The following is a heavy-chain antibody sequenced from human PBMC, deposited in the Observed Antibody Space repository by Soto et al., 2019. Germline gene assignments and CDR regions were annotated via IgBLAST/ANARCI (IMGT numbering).Heavy chain of an antibody. J-gene: IGHJ4*02. V-gene: IGHV3-9*01. Sequence: DVHLVESGGGLVQPGRSLRLSCGASGFSFDDYAMNWVRLASGKGLEWVASIGWNSVNRDYADSVKGRFTISRDNAKNSLYLQMNSLRAEDTALYYCAKDLSGWSAGESPFPVDHWGQGTLVTVS. CDR2: IGWNSVNR. D-gene: IGHD3-10*01. CDR3: AKDLSGWSAGESPFPVDH. CDR1: GFSFDDYA.